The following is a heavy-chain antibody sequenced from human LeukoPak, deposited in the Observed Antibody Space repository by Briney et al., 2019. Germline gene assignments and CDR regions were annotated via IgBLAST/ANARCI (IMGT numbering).Heavy chain of an antibody. J-gene: IGHJ4*02. CDR3: AKGGSGYYYFDF. V-gene: IGHV3-43*01. D-gene: IGHD3-22*01. Sequence: GGSLRLSCAASGFTFDDYTMHWVRQAPGKGLEWVSLISWDGGSTYYADSVKGRFTISRDNSKNTLYLQMNSLRADDTAVYYCAKGGSGYYYFDFRGQGTLVTVSS. CDR2: ISWDGGST. CDR1: GFTFDDYT.